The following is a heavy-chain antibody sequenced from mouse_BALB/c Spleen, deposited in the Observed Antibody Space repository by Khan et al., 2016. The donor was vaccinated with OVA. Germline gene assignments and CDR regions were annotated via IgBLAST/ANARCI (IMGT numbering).Heavy chain of an antibody. V-gene: IGHV1-54*01. D-gene: IGHD2-14*01. CDR3: ARGGYGGFAY. Sequence: QVQLKQSGAELVRPGTSVKVSCKASGYAFSDYLIEWVKQRPGQGLEWIGLINPGSDDTNYNEKFKGKATLTADKSSSTAYMQLSNLTSDDSGVYLCARGGYGGFAYWGQGTLVTVSA. J-gene: IGHJ3*01. CDR1: GYAFSDYL. CDR2: INPGSDDT.